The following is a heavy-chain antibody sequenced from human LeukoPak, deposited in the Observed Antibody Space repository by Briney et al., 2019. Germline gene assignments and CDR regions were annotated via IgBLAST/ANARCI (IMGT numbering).Heavy chain of an antibody. D-gene: IGHD2-2*01. J-gene: IGHJ4*02. CDR3: ARDRDCGTTTCSVDY. CDR2: ITNSGSTI. CDR1: GLTFSSYG. V-gene: IGHV3-48*04. Sequence: GGSLRLSCEASGLTFSSYGMSWARQATRKGLEWISYITNSGSTIYYAESVKGRFTISRDDAKNSLYLQMNNLRAEDTAVYYCARDRDCGTTTCSVDYWGQGTLVTVSS.